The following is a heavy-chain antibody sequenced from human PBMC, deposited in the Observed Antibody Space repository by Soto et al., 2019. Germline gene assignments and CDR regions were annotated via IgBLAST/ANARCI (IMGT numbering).Heavy chain of an antibody. D-gene: IGHD6-13*01. CDR2: IFHIGKT. J-gene: IGHJ6*02. Sequence: SETLSLTCAVSGGSISSSNWWTWVRQSPGKGLEWIGEIFHIGKTNYNSSLKSRVTIFVDKSRNEFSLMLTSVTAADTAVYYCASRTGAAVLPYSYYSYFGLVVWGQGTRVTFSS. CDR3: ASRTGAAVLPYSYYSYFGLVV. CDR1: GGSISSSNW. V-gene: IGHV4-4*02.